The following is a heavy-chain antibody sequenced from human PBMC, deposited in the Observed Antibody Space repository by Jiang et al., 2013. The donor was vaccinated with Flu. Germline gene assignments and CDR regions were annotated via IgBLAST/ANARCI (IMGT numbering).Heavy chain of an antibody. V-gene: IGHV4-34*01. Sequence: LLKPSETLSLTCAVYGGSFSGYYWSWIRQPPGKGLEWIGEINHSGSTNYNPSLKSRVTISVDTSKNQFSLKLSSVTAADTAVYYCARGDYYGSGSYEGWGQGTLVTVSS. D-gene: IGHD3-10*01. CDR3: ARGDYYGSGSYEG. CDR1: GGSFSGYY. J-gene: IGHJ4*02. CDR2: INHSGST.